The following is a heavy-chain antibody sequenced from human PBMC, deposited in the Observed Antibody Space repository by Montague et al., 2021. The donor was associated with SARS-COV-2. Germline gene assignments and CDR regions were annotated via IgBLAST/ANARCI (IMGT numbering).Heavy chain of an antibody. CDR2: TYYRSKWYN. V-gene: IGHV6-1*01. D-gene: IGHD3-9*01. CDR3: ARRYGDGTGYHYMDS. CDR1: GDSVSRNSAA. Sequence: CAISGDSVSRNSAAWNWIRQSPSRGLEWLGRTYYRSKWYNDYAVSVKSRITINPDTSKNQISLQLNSVTPEDTAVYYCARRYGDGTGYHYMDSWGQGTLVPVSS. J-gene: IGHJ4*02.